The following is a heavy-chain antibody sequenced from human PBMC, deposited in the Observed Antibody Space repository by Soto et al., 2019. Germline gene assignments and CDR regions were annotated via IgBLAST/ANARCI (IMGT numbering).Heavy chain of an antibody. CDR1: GFTFSDYA. CDR3: ARGGFSSDWYFRY. D-gene: IGHD6-25*01. Sequence: GGSLRLSCAASGFTFSDYAMHWVRQAPGKGLEWVAYISFDGTKKYYADSVKGRFTISRDNSKNSLFLQMDSLRPEDTAIFYCARGGFSSDWYFRYSGPGTIVTVYS. CDR2: ISFDGTKK. J-gene: IGHJ4*02. V-gene: IGHV3-30-3*01.